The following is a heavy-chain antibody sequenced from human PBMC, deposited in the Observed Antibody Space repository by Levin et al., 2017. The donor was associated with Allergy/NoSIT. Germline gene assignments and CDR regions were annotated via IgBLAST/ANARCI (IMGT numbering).Heavy chain of an antibody. Sequence: GESLKISCAASGFTFSSYGMHWVRQAPGKGLEWVAVIWYDGSNKYYADSVKGRFTISRDNSKNTLYLQMNSLRAEDTAVYYCARGGGYSSSPMGCPRDYWGQGTLVTVSS. J-gene: IGHJ4*02. D-gene: IGHD6-6*01. CDR3: ARGGGYSSSPMGCPRDY. CDR2: IWYDGSNK. V-gene: IGHV3-33*01. CDR1: GFTFSSYG.